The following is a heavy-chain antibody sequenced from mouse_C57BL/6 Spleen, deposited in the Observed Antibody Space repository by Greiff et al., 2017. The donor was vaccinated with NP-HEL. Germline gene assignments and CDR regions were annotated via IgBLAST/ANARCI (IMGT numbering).Heavy chain of an antibody. CDR1: GFTFSDYY. V-gene: IGHV5-12*01. Sequence: EVMLVESGGGLVQPGGSLKLSCAASGFTFSDYYMYWVRQTPEKRLEWVAYISNGGGSTYYPDTVKGRFTISRDNAKNTLYLQMSRLKSEYTAMYYCARQDYSKRYYAMDYWGQGTSVTVSS. J-gene: IGHJ4*01. CDR3: ARQDYSKRYYAMDY. CDR2: ISNGGGST. D-gene: IGHD2-5*01.